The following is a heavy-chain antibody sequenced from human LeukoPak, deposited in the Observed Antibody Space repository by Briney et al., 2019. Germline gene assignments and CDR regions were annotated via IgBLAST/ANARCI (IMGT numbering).Heavy chain of an antibody. D-gene: IGHD3-3*01. J-gene: IGHJ6*03. V-gene: IGHV3-74*01. CDR1: GFTFSSYW. Sequence: GGSLRLSCAASGFTFSSYWMHWVRQAPGKGLVWVSRINSDGSSTSYADSVKGRFTISRDNAKNTLYLQMNSLRAEDTAVYYCARDPALSETYYDFWSGYYYYYYYMDVWGKGTTVTVSS. CDR3: ARDPALSETYYDFWSGYYYYYYYMDV. CDR2: INSDGSST.